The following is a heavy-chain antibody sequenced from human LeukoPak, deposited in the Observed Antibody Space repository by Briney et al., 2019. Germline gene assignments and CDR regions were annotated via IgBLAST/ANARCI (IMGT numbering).Heavy chain of an antibody. J-gene: IGHJ3*02. V-gene: IGHV1-69*05. CDR3: ARDRYDSSGYYYPPRGNAFDI. CDR1: GGTFSSYA. CDR2: IIPIFGTA. Sequence: GSSVKVSCKASGGTFSSYAISWVRQAPGQGLEWMGRIIPIFGTANYAQKFQGRVTITTDESTSTAYMELGSLRSEDTAVYYCARDRYDSSGYYYPPRGNAFDIWGQGTMVTVSS. D-gene: IGHD3-22*01.